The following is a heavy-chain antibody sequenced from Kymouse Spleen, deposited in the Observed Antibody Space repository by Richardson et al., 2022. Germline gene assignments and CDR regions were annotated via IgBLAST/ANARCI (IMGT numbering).Heavy chain of an antibody. CDR2: IYYSGST. Sequence: QLQLQESGPGLVKPSETLSLTCTVSGGSISSSSYYWGWIRQPPGKGLEWIGSIYYSGSTYYNPSLKSRVTISVDTSKNQFSLKLSSVTAADTAVYYCARPLYDILTGYYYYYGMDVWGQGTTVTVSS. J-gene: IGHJ6*02. CDR1: GGSISSSSYY. D-gene: IGHD3-9*01. V-gene: IGHV4-39*01. CDR3: ARPLYDILTGYYYYYGMDV.